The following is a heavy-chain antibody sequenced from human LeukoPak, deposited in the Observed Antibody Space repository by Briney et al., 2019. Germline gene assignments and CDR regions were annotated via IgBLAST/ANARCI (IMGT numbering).Heavy chain of an antibody. Sequence: GASVKVSCKASGYTFTGYYMHWVRQAPGQGLEWMGWINPNSGGTNYAQKFQGWVTMTRDTSISTAYMELRSLRSDDTAVYYCARTGGGGSIAARLHYYYMDVWGKGTTVTVSS. CDR1: GYTFTGYY. CDR3: ARTGGGGSIAARLHYYYMDV. V-gene: IGHV1-2*04. D-gene: IGHD6-6*01. J-gene: IGHJ6*03. CDR2: INPNSGGT.